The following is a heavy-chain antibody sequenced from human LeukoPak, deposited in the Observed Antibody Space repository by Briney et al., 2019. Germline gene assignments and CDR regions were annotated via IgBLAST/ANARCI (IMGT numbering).Heavy chain of an antibody. J-gene: IGHJ4*02. V-gene: IGHV1-46*01. Sequence: ASVKVSCKASGYTFTSYYMHWVRQAPGQGLEWMGIINPSGGSTSYAQKFQGRVTMTRDTSTSTVYMELSSLRSDDTAVYYCARGERYCSSTSCFHDYGDYGDYWGQGTLVTVSS. D-gene: IGHD2-2*01. CDR3: ARGERYCSSTSCFHDYGDYGDY. CDR2: INPSGGST. CDR1: GYTFTSYY.